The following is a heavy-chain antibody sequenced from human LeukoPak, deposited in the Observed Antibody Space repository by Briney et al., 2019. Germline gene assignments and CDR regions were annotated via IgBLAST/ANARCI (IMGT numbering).Heavy chain of an antibody. Sequence: GGSLRLSCAASGFTVSSNYMSWVRQAPGKGLEWVSVIYSGGSTYYADSVKGRFTISRDNSKNTLYLQMNSLRAEDTAVYYCARDWGFYDILTGYLRFENGMDVWGQGTTVTVSS. CDR2: IYSGGST. CDR1: GFTVSSNY. J-gene: IGHJ6*02. CDR3: ARDWGFYDILTGYLRFENGMDV. D-gene: IGHD3-9*01. V-gene: IGHV3-66*01.